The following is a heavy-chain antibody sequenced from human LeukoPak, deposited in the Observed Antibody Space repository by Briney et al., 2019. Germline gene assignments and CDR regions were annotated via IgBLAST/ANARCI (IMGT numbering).Heavy chain of an antibody. D-gene: IGHD3-10*01. CDR2: INHSGST. CDR1: GGSFSGYY. Sequence: SETLSHTCAVYGGSFSGYYWSWIRQPPGKGLEWIGEINHSGSTNYNPSLKSRVTISVDTSKNQFSLKLSSVTAADTAVYYCARGTTYYYGSGSYYNDYWGQGTLVTVSS. J-gene: IGHJ4*02. V-gene: IGHV4-34*01. CDR3: ARGTTYYYGSGSYYNDY.